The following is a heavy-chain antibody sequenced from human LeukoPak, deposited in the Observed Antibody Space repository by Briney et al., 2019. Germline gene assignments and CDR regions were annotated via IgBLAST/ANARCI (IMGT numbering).Heavy chain of an antibody. CDR2: ISWNSGSI. CDR1: GFTFGDYA. J-gene: IGHJ4*02. D-gene: IGHD3-22*01. V-gene: IGHV3-9*01. CDR3: AKEGYYDSSGYYYVPYYFDY. Sequence: PGGSLRLSCAASGFTFGDYAMHWVRQAPGKGLEWVSGISWNSGSIGYADSVKGRFTISRDNAKNSLYLQMNSLRAEDTALYYCAKEGYYDSSGYYYVPYYFDYWGQGTLVTVSS.